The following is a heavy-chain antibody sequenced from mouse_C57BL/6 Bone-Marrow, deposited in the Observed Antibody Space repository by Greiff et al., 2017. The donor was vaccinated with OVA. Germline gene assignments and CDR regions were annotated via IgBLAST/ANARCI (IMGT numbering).Heavy chain of an antibody. CDR1: GYAFSSYW. Sequence: QVQLQQSGAELVKPGASVKISCKASGYAFSSYWMNWVKQRPGKGLEWIGQIYPGDGDTNYNGKFKGKATLTADKSSSTAYMQLSSLTSEDSAVYFCARPITTVVATPAMDYWGQGTSVTVSS. CDR3: ARPITTVVATPAMDY. V-gene: IGHV1-80*01. D-gene: IGHD1-1*01. CDR2: IYPGDGDT. J-gene: IGHJ4*01.